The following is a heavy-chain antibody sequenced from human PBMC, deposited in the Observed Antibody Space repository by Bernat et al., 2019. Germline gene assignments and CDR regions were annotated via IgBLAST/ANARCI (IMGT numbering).Heavy chain of an antibody. CDR2: INHSGST. CDR1: GGSFSGYY. D-gene: IGHD4-17*01. Sequence: QVQLQQWGAGLLKPSETLSLTCAVYGGSFSGYYWSWIRQPPGKGLEWIGEINHSGSTNYNPSLKSRVTISVDTSKNQFSLKLSSVTAADTAVYYCARKVTTNRLRPFDYWGQGTLVTVSS. V-gene: IGHV4-34*01. CDR3: ARKVTTNRLRPFDY. J-gene: IGHJ4*02.